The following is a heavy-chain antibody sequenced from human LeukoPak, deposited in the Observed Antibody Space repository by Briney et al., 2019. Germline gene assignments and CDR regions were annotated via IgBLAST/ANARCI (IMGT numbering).Heavy chain of an antibody. CDR1: GFSFSNYG. D-gene: IGHD3-10*01. Sequence: GGSLRLSCAASGFSFSNYGMHWVRQAPGKGLEWGAYIWHDVSDRYYGDSVKGRFTISRDNSKNTLYLQMNSLRVEDTAVYYCAKRTSTGSTDLYYSYMDVWGKGTTVTVSS. J-gene: IGHJ6*03. CDR3: AKRTSTGSTDLYYSYMDV. CDR2: IWHDVSDR. V-gene: IGHV3-30*02.